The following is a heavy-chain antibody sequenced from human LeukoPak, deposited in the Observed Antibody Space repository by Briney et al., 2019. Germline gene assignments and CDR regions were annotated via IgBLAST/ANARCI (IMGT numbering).Heavy chain of an antibody. D-gene: IGHD2-2*01. CDR1: GSSFTSCW. J-gene: IGHJ4*02. Sequence: GESLKISCKGSGSSFTSCWIRWVRQMPGKGLEWMGRIDSSDSYTNYSPSFQGHVTISADKSISTAYPQWSSLKASDTAMYYCARQCSSTSCFFDYWGQGTLVTVSS. V-gene: IGHV5-10-1*01. CDR3: ARQCSSTSCFFDY. CDR2: IDSSDSYT.